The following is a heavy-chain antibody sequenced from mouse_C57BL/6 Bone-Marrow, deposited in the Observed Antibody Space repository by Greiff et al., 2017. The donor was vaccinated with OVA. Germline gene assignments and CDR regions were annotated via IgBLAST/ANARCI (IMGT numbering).Heavy chain of an antibody. CDR1: GYTFTNYW. CDR3: ARWGAWFAY. J-gene: IGHJ3*01. V-gene: IGHV1-63*01. Sequence: QVQLQQSGAELVRPGTSVKMSCKASGYTFTNYWIGWAKQRPGHGLEWIGDIYPGGGYTNYNEKFKSKATLTVDKSSSTAYMQLSSLTSEDSAVYYCARWGAWFAYWGQGTLVTVSA. CDR2: IYPGGGYT.